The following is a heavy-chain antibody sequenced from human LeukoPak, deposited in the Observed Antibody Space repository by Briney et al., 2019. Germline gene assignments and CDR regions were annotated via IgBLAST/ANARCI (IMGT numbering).Heavy chain of an antibody. Sequence: EASVKVSCKASGYTFTGYYMHWVRQAPGQGLEWMGWISPNSGGTNYAQNFQGRVTMTRDTSISPAYMELSRLRSDDTAVYYCAREYYDSSGYYSSSFDYWGQGTLVTVSS. V-gene: IGHV1-2*02. D-gene: IGHD3-22*01. CDR2: ISPNSGGT. CDR1: GYTFTGYY. CDR3: AREYYDSSGYYSSSFDY. J-gene: IGHJ4*02.